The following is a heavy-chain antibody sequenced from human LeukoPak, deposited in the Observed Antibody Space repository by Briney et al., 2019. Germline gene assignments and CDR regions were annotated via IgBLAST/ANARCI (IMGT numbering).Heavy chain of an antibody. J-gene: IGHJ6*03. V-gene: IGHV3-74*01. CDR3: ARSDRMVRGVIDYYYYYMDV. CDR1: GFTFSSYW. Sequence: GGSLRLSCAASGFTFSSYWMHWVRQAPGKGLVWVSRINSDGSSTSYADSVKGRFTISRDNAKNTLYLQMNSLRAEDTAVYYCARSDRMVRGVIDYYYYYMDVWGKGTTVTVSS. D-gene: IGHD3-10*01. CDR2: INSDGSST.